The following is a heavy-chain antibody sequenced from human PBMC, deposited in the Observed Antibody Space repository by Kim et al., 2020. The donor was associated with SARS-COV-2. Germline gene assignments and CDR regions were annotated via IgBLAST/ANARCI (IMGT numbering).Heavy chain of an antibody. D-gene: IGHD6-19*01. Sequence: SETLSLTCTVSGGSISSSSYYWGWIRQPPGKGLEWIGSIYYSGSTYYNPSLKSRVTISVDTSKNQFSLKLSSVTAADTAVYYCARHGRNQGGIAVAGSLAGGYYFDYWGQGTLVTVSS. CDR1: GGSISSSSYY. CDR3: ARHGRNQGGIAVAGSLAGGYYFDY. CDR2: IYYSGST. J-gene: IGHJ4*02. V-gene: IGHV4-39*01.